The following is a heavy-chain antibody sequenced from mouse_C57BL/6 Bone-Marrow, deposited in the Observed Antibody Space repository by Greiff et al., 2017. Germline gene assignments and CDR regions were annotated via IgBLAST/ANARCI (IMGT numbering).Heavy chain of an antibody. CDR1: GYTFTDYY. J-gene: IGHJ2*01. CDR3: ARRGNYFDY. Sequence: VMLVESGAELVRPGASVKLSCKASGYTFTDYYINWVKQRPGQGLEWIARIYPGSGNTYYNEKFKGKATLTAEKSSSTAYMQLSSLTSEDSAVYCCARRGNYFDYWGQGTTLTVSS. V-gene: IGHV1-76*01. CDR2: IYPGSGNT.